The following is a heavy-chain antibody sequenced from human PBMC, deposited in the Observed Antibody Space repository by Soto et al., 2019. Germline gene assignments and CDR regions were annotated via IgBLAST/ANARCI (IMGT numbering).Heavy chain of an antibody. CDR1: GGSISSGGYY. J-gene: IGHJ4*02. D-gene: IGHD2-2*01. Sequence: NPSETLSLTCTVSGGSISSGGYYWSWIRQHPGKGLEWIGYIYYSGITYYNPSLKSRVTISVDTSKNQFSLKLSSVTAADTAVYYCARDGVVPGDYLDYWGQGTLVTVSS. CDR2: IYYSGIT. CDR3: ARDGVVPGDYLDY. V-gene: IGHV4-31*03.